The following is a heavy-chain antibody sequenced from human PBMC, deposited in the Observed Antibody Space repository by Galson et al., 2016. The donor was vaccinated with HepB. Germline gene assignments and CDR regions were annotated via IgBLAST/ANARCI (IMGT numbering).Heavy chain of an antibody. V-gene: IGHV1-8*01. CDR1: GYTFTSYD. CDR2: MNPNSGNT. J-gene: IGHJ6*02. CDR3: ARTLVRGVFGKYV. D-gene: IGHD3-10*01. Sequence: SVKVSCKASGYTFTSYDLNWVRQAPGQGLECMGWMNPNSGNTGYAPKFQGRVTMTWDTSISTAYVELSSLTSEDTAVYYCARTLVRGVFGKYVWGQGTTVTVSS.